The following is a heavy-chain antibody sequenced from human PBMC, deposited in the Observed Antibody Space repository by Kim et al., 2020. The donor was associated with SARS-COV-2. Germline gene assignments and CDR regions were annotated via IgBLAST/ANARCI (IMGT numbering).Heavy chain of an antibody. Sequence: ASVKVSCKASGYTFTSYGISWVRQAPGQGLEWMGWISAYNGNTNYAQKLQGRVTMTTDTSTSTAYMELRSLRSDDTAVYYCARRHAYGSVSYYKGDWFDPWGQGTLVTVSS. D-gene: IGHD3-10*01. CDR1: GYTFTSYG. CDR2: ISAYNGNT. CDR3: ARRHAYGSVSYYKGDWFDP. V-gene: IGHV1-18*01. J-gene: IGHJ5*02.